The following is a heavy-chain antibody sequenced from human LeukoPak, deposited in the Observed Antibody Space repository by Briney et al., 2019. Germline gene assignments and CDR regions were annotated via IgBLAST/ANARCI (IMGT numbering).Heavy chain of an antibody. J-gene: IGHJ4*02. Sequence: GGSLRLSCAASGFTFSSSAMSWGRQPPGKGLEWVSGISGSGGSTYYADSVKGRFTISRDNSRNTLYLQMNSPGAEDTAVYYCAILPGYSSGWYEVNYWGQGTLVTVST. CDR3: AILPGYSSGWYEVNY. CDR2: ISGSGGST. CDR1: GFTFSSSA. D-gene: IGHD6-13*01. V-gene: IGHV3-23*01.